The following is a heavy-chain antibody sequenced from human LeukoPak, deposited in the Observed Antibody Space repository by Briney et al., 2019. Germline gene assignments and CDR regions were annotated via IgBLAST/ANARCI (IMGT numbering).Heavy chain of an antibody. Sequence: GGSLRLSCAASGFTFSTYEMNWVRQAPGKGLEWVSYISASGSTIYYADSVKGRFTISRDNARNSLYLQMNSLRADDTAVYYCARDDTYVHGTTDYWGQGTLVTVSS. CDR3: ARDDTYVHGTTDY. CDR1: GFTFSTYE. D-gene: IGHD5-18*01. CDR2: ISASGSTI. V-gene: IGHV3-48*03. J-gene: IGHJ4*02.